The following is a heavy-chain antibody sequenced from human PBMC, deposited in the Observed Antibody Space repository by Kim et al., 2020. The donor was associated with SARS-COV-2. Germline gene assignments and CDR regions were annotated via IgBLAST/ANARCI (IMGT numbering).Heavy chain of an antibody. V-gene: IGHV4-39*01. J-gene: IGHJ6*02. D-gene: IGHD2-2*01. Sequence: SETLSLTCTVSGASISSSSYYWGWIRQPPGTRPEWIGTIYYSGSTYYNPSLKSRVTISVDTSKNQFSLRLSSVTAADTAVYYCERHYCGTATCFRVMDVWGQGTTVSVSS. CDR3: ERHYCGTATCFRVMDV. CDR1: GASISSSSYY. CDR2: IYYSGST.